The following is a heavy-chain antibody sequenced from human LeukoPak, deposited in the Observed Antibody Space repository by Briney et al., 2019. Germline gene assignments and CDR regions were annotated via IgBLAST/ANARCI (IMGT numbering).Heavy chain of an antibody. CDR3: ATSIVGATTLGY. CDR1: GYTFTGYY. Sequence: PRASVKVSCKASGYTFTGYYIHWVRQAPGQGLEWMGWINPNSGDANYAQKFQGRVTMTRDTSITTAYMELTRLRSDDTAVYYCATSIVGATTLGYWGQGTLVTVSS. J-gene: IGHJ4*02. V-gene: IGHV1-2*02. D-gene: IGHD1-26*01. CDR2: INPNSGDA.